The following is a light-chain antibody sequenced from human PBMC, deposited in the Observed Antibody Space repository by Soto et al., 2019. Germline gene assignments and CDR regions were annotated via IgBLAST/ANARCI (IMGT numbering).Light chain of an antibody. J-gene: IGLJ1*01. CDR1: SSDLGIYNY. Sequence: QSVLTQPESVSGSPGQSIAISCSGSSSDLGIYNYVSWYQQHPGKVPKLIIFEVTNRPSGVSNRFSGSKSGNTASLTISGLQAEDEADYYCSSYTTSSTRVFGTGTKVTVL. V-gene: IGLV2-14*01. CDR3: SSYTTSSTRV. CDR2: EVT.